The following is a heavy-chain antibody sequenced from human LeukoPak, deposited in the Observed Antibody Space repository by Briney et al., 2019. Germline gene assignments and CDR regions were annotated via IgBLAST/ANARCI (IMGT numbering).Heavy chain of an antibody. V-gene: IGHV4-61*02. J-gene: IGHJ5*02. Sequence: SETLSLTCTVSGDSISSGDYYWSWIRQPAGKGLEWIGRISSSGSTNYNPSLKSRVTISVDTSKNQFSLKLSSVTAADTAVYYCARGVGLWFGELFVYLWFDPWGQGTLVTVSS. D-gene: IGHD3-10*01. CDR1: GDSISSGDYY. CDR3: ARGVGLWFGELFVYLWFDP. CDR2: ISSSGST.